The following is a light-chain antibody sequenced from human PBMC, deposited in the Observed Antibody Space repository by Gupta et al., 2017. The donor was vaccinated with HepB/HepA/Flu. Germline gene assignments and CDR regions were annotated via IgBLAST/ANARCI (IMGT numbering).Light chain of an antibody. CDR2: WAS. CDR1: QSVLYSSNNKNC. Sequence: DIVMTQSPDSLAVSLGERATINCKSSQSVLYSSNNKNCLAWYQQKPGQPPKLLIYWASTRESGVPDRFSGSGSGTDFTLTISSLQAEDAAVYYCQQDDRSPLTFGHGTKVDIK. J-gene: IGKJ3*01. CDR3: QQDDRSPLT. V-gene: IGKV4-1*01.